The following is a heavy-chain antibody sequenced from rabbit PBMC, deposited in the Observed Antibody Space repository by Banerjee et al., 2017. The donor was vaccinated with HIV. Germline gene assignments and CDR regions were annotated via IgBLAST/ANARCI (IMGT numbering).Heavy chain of an antibody. J-gene: IGHJ3*01. CDR2: IGGGSSGIT. D-gene: IGHD4-1*01. CDR3: ARDLAGVTGWNFGL. Sequence: QEQLEESGGGLVKPEGSLTLTCKASGLDFSSSYYMCWVCQAPGKGLEWIGCIGGGSSGITYYASWAKGRFTISKTSSTTVTLQMTSLTAADTATYFCARDLAGVTGWNFGLWGQGTLVTVS. V-gene: IGHV1S45*01. CDR1: GLDFSSSYY.